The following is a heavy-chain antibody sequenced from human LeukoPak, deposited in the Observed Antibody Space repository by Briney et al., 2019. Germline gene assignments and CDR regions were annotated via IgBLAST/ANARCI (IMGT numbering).Heavy chain of an antibody. V-gene: IGHV3-23*01. Sequence: GRSLIPACPLYTFTLATKSIGCDSQAPGKGLEWVSAISGSGSSTYYADSVTGRFTLSRDNSQNTLYLQMNSLRAEDTAIYFCAKKSGDIMATKRKHFEYWGQGTLVTVSS. D-gene: IGHD5-12*01. CDR2: ISGSGSST. CDR3: AKKSGDIMATKRKHFEY. J-gene: IGHJ4*02. CDR1: TFTLATKS.